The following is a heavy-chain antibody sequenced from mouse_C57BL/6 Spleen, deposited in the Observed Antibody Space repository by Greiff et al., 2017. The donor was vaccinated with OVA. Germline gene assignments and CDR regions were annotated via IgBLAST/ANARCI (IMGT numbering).Heavy chain of an antibody. V-gene: IGHV1-55*01. Sequence: QVQLQQPGAELVKPGASVKMSCKASGYTFTSYWITWVKQRPGQGLEWIGEIYPGSGSTNYNEKFKSQATLTVDTSTSTAYMQISSLPSEDAAVYYCASTMVARADYWGQGTTLTVSS. CDR2: IYPGSGST. CDR1: GYTFTSYW. CDR3: ASTMVARADY. J-gene: IGHJ2*01. D-gene: IGHD2-2*01.